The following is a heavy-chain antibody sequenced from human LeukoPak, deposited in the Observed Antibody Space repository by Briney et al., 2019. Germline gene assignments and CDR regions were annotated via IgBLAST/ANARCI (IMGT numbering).Heavy chain of an antibody. CDR2: FHYGGST. J-gene: IGHJ5*02. V-gene: IGHV4-39*01. Sequence: SETLSLTCTVSGGSVNSNNDYWAWVRQPPGQGLEWIGSFHYGGSTYYNPSLKSRVTISVDTSNNQFSLKVNSVTAADTAVYYCARRDPGSYANWFDPWGQGILVTVSS. CDR1: GGSVNSNNDY. D-gene: IGHD3-16*01. CDR3: ARRDPGSYANWFDP.